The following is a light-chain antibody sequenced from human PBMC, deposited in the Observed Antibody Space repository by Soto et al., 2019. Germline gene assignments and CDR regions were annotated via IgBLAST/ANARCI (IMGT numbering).Light chain of an antibody. CDR2: GAS. J-gene: IGKJ1*01. CDR1: QSVSSN. CDR3: QTYRT. Sequence: EIVMTQSPATLSVSPGERATLSCRASQSVSSNLAWYQQKPGQAPRLLIYGASTRATGIPARFSGSGSGTDFTITIRSLQSVDYAVYYCQTYRTFGQGTKLEIK. V-gene: IGKV3-15*01.